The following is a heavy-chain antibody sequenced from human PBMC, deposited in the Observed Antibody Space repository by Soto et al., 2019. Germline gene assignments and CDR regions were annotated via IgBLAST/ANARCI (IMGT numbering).Heavy chain of an antibody. D-gene: IGHD3-10*01. V-gene: IGHV3-30*18. CDR2: ISYDDSYI. J-gene: IGHJ4*02. CDR3: AKDSTYYGSGSADN. Sequence: QVQLVESGGGEVQPGDSLRLSCAASGFALNDFGMHWIRQAPGKGLEWVAVISYDDSYIYYADSVKGRFTISRDNFKNALYLQMNTLRAEDSAVYYCAKDSTYYGSGSADNWGQGTLVRVSS. CDR1: GFALNDFG.